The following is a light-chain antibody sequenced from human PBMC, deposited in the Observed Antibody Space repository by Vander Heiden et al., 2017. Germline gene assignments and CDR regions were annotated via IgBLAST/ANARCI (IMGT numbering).Light chain of an antibody. CDR1: HSIADY. J-gene: IGKJ1*01. Sequence: DIQMTQSPSSLAPAVGDRVTITSWASHSIADYLSWYQQKPGKAPKRQIHATSRRQGGVPSRLSGSRYGTDLTLTIRTRQPEDTAPYYSQRTDGNPQWTSGQGTTVEIK. V-gene: IGKV1-39*01. CDR3: QRTDGNPQWT. CDR2: ATS.